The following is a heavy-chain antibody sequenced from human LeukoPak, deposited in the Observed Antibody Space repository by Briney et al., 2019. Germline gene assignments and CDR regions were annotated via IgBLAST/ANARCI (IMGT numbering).Heavy chain of an antibody. J-gene: IGHJ5*02. CDR1: GGSFSGYY. Sequence: PSETLSLTCAVYGGSFSGYYWSWIRQPPGKGLEWIGVINHSGSTNYNPSLKSRVTISVDTSKNQFSLKLSSVTAADTAVYYCARVYNWNWSWFDPWGQGTLVTVSS. CDR2: INHSGST. CDR3: ARVYNWNWSWFDP. V-gene: IGHV4-34*01. D-gene: IGHD1-7*01.